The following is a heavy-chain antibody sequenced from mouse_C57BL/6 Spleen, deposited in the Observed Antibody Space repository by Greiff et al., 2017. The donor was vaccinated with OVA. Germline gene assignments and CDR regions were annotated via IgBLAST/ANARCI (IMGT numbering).Heavy chain of an antibody. CDR2: INYDGSST. D-gene: IGHD5-1-1*01. CDR1: GFTFSDYY. CDR3: ARGKIDYFDY. J-gene: IGHJ2*01. V-gene: IGHV5-16*01. Sequence: EVKLMESEGGLVQPGSSMKLSCTASGFTFSDYYMAWVRQVPEKGLEWVANINYDGSSTYYLDSLKSRFIISRDNAKNILYLQMSSLKSEDTATYYCARGKIDYFDYWGQGTTLTVSS.